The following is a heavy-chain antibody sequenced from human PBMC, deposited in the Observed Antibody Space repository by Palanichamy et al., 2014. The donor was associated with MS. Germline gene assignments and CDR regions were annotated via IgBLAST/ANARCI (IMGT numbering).Heavy chain of an antibody. Sequence: QVQLVQSGAGVKEPGASVKVSCKASGYNSIYYGFNWVRQAPGQGLDWMGWISGSNGNTKYAQKFEGRVSVTIDTSTNTAYMELRSLRSDDTAMYFCARGHGGGSYRIDYWGQGTLVTVSS. V-gene: IGHV1-18*01. D-gene: IGHD3-16*02. CDR2: ISGSNGNT. J-gene: IGHJ4*02. CDR1: GYNSIYYG. CDR3: ARGHGGGSYRIDY.